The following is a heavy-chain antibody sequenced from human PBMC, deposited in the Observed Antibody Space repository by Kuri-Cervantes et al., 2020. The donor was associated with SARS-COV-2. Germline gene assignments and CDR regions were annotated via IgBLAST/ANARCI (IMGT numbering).Heavy chain of an antibody. V-gene: IGHV4-61*05. D-gene: IGHD5-18*01. CDR2: IYYSGST. Sequence: SETLSLTCTVSGGSISSSSYYWGWIRQPPGKGLEWIGYIYYSGSTNYNPSLKSRVTISVDTSKSQFSLKLSSVTASDTAVYYCARRSYGRFDYWGQGTLVTVSS. CDR3: ARRSYGRFDY. J-gene: IGHJ4*02. CDR1: GGSISSSSYY.